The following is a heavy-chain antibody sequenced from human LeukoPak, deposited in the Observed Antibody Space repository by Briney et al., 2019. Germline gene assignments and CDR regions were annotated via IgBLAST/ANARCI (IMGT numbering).Heavy chain of an antibody. CDR3: ARDQYDTWSRRGNFDS. CDR2: IKLDGSEK. V-gene: IGHV3-7*03. Sequence: ETLSLTCTVSGDSINSLDLWSWVRQAPGKGLEWVANIKLDGSEKNYVDSVKGRFTISRDNTKNSLYLQMNSLRVEDTAVFYCARDQYDTWSRRGNFDSWGQGTLVIVSS. D-gene: IGHD3-3*01. J-gene: IGHJ4*02. CDR1: GDSINSLDL.